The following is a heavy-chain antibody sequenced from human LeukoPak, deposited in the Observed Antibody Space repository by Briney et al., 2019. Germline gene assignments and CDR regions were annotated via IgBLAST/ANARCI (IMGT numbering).Heavy chain of an antibody. V-gene: IGHV1-69*02. CDR3: ARLVPAATPDSKNRDC. J-gene: IGHJ4*02. CDR1: GGTFSSYT. D-gene: IGHD2-2*01. Sequence: SVKVSCKASGGTFSSYTISWVRQAPGQGLEWMGRITPILGIANYAQKFQGRVTSTADKSTSTAYMELSSLRSEDTAVYYCARLVPAATPDSKNRDCWGQGTLVTVSS. CDR2: ITPILGIA.